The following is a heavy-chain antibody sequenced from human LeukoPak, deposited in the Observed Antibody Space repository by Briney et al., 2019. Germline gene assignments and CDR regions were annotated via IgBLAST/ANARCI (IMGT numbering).Heavy chain of an antibody. CDR2: ISDGSNTI. V-gene: IGHV3-48*02. Sequence: GGSLRLSCAASGFTFSNYNLNWVRQAPGKGLEWVSYISDGSNTIYYADSVRGQFTISRDNAKNSLYLQINSLRDEDTAVYYCAKEDYYDSSGYYSTFDYWGQGTLVTASS. J-gene: IGHJ4*02. CDR3: AKEDYYDSSGYYSTFDY. CDR1: GFTFSNYN. D-gene: IGHD3-22*01.